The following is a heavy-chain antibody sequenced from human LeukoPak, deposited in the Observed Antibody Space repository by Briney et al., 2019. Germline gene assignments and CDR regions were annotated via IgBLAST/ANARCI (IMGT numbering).Heavy chain of an antibody. Sequence: ASVKVSCKASGYTFTSYDINWVRQATGQGLEWMGWMNPNSGNTGYAQKFQGRVTMTRNTSISTAYMELSSLRSEDTAVYYCARGDHDFWSGYSLYYFDCWGQGTLVTVSS. CDR3: ARGDHDFWSGYSLYYFDC. CDR1: GYTFTSYD. D-gene: IGHD3-3*01. J-gene: IGHJ4*02. CDR2: MNPNSGNT. V-gene: IGHV1-8*01.